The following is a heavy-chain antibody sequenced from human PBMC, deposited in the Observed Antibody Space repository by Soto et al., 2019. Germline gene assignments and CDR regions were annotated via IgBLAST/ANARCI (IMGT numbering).Heavy chain of an antibody. D-gene: IGHD1-26*01. CDR3: AKGQKWELLGAYFDY. Sequence: EVQLLESGGGLVQPGGSLRLSCAASGFTFSSYAMSWVRQAPGKGLEWVSAISGSGGSTYYADSVKGRFTISRDNSKNTQYLQRNSLRAEYTAVYYCAKGQKWELLGAYFDYWGQGTLVTVAS. V-gene: IGHV3-23*01. CDR2: ISGSGGST. CDR1: GFTFSSYA. J-gene: IGHJ4*02.